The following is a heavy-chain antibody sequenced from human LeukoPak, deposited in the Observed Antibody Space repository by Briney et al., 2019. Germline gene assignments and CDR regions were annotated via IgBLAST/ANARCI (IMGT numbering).Heavy chain of an antibody. Sequence: GGSLRLSCAASGFTFSSYVMSWVRQAPGKGLEWVSSIDGNGGSTHYADSVRGRFTISRDNSKNTLYLQMNSLRAEDTALYYCARHTTTTTRHFDYWGQGTLVTVSS. CDR3: ARHTTTTTRHFDY. CDR2: IDGNGGST. D-gene: IGHD1-1*01. J-gene: IGHJ4*02. CDR1: GFTFSSYV. V-gene: IGHV3-23*01.